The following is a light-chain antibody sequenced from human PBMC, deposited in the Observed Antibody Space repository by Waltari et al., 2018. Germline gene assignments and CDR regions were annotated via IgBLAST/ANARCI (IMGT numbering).Light chain of an antibody. CDR3: SSYTSSSTPVV. CDR2: DVS. CDR1: SSDVGGYKY. Sequence: QSALTQPASVSGSPGQSITISCTGTSSDVGGYKYVSWYQQHPGKAPKLMIYDVSNRPSGVSNRFSGSKSGNTASLTISGLQAEDEADYYCSSYTSSSTPVVFGGGTKLTVL. V-gene: IGLV2-14*03. J-gene: IGLJ2*01.